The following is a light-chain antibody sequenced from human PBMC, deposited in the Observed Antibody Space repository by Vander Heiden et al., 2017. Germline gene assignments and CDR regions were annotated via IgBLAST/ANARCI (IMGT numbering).Light chain of an antibody. J-gene: IGLJ3*02. Sequence: QTVVTHEPSFSVSPGGTVTLTCGLSSGSVSTSYYPSWYQQTPGQAPRTLIYNTNIRSSGVPDRFSGSILGNKAALTITGAQADDESDYYCVVYMNSGISWVFGGGTKLTVL. CDR3: VVYMNSGISWV. CDR2: NTN. CDR1: SGSVSTSYY. V-gene: IGLV8-61*01.